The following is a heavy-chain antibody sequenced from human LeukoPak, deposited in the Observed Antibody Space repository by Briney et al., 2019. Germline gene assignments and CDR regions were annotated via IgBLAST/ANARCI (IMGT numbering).Heavy chain of an antibody. V-gene: IGHV3-21*01. Sequence: PGGSLRLSCAASGFTFSSYSMNWVRQAPGKGLEWVSSISSSCSYIYYADSVKGRFTISRDNAKNSLYLQMNSLRAEDTAVYYCARDGYSYGWGYYFDYWGQGTLVTVSS. CDR2: ISSSCSYI. CDR1: GFTFSSYS. D-gene: IGHD5-18*01. J-gene: IGHJ4*02. CDR3: ARDGYSYGWGYYFDY.